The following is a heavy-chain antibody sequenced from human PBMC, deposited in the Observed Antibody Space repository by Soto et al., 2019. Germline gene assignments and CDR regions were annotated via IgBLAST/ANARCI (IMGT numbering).Heavy chain of an antibody. CDR1: GFTLSYFA. D-gene: IGHD6-19*01. CDR3: ARAEYTSGWYFMGIDY. J-gene: IGHJ4*02. V-gene: IGHV3-30*04. CDR2: TSSDGSKE. Sequence: QVQLVESGGGVVQPGKSLRLSCAASGFTLSYFAMHWVRQAPGKGLEWVAVTSSDGSKEYYADSVKGRFTISRDNSKNTLYLQMNCLRADDTAVFYCARAEYTSGWYFMGIDYWSQGTLVTVSS.